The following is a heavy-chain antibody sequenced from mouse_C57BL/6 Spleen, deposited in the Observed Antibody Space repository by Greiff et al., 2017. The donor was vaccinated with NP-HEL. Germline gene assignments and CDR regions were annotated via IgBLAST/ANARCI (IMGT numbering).Heavy chain of an antibody. CDR3: ARLGSSGSQAY. J-gene: IGHJ3*01. Sequence: VQLQQPGAELVMPGASVKLSCKASGYTFTSYWMHWVKQRPGQGLEWIGEIDPSDSYTNYNQKFKGKSTLTVDKSSSTAYMQLSSLTSEDSAVYYCARLGSSGSQAYWGQGTLVTVSA. CDR2: IDPSDSYT. D-gene: IGHD3-2*02. V-gene: IGHV1-69*01. CDR1: GYTFTSYW.